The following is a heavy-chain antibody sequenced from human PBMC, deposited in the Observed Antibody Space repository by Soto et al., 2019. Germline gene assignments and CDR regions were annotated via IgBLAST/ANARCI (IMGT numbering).Heavy chain of an antibody. J-gene: IGHJ3*02. V-gene: IGHV3-30*18. CDR3: ANPSGYYFGLGSHDEASDM. CDR2: ISKDGSKK. D-gene: IGHD3-10*01. Sequence: QVQLVESGGGVVQPGRSLRLSCAACGCMFSGIGMHWVRQAPGKGLQWVAGISKDGSKKYYADSVKGRFTISRDNSKKTLYLQMNSLRAEDTAVYYCANPSGYYFGLGSHDEASDMWGQGTGVTVYS. CDR1: GCMFSGIG.